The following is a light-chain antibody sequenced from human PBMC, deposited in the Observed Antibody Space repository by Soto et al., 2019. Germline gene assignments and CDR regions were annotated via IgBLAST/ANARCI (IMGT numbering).Light chain of an antibody. CDR1: QSISSW. CDR3: LQYNRYWT. J-gene: IGKJ1*01. Sequence: DIQMTQSPSTLSASVGDRVTITCRASQSISSWLAWYQQKPGKAPKLRIYDASSLESGVPSRFSGCGSVTEFTLTIIRRPSDEFAIYNCLQYNRYWTFGQGTKVDIK. V-gene: IGKV1-5*01. CDR2: DAS.